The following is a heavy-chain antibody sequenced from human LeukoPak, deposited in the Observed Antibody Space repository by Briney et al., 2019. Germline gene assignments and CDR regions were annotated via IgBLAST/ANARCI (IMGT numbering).Heavy chain of an antibody. J-gene: IGHJ5*01. Sequence: SETLPLTCTVFGGSISTYYWTWIRQPPGKGLEWIGYNHYTGSTNHNPSLKSRVTMSVDTSKNQFSLKLSSVTAADTAVYYCARGRSGGDWFDSWGQGTLVTVSS. D-gene: IGHD3-10*01. CDR3: ARGRSGGDWFDS. CDR2: NHYTGST. V-gene: IGHV4-59*01. CDR1: GGSISTYY.